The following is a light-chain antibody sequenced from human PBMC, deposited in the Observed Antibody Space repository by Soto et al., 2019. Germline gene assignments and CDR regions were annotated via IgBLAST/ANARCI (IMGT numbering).Light chain of an antibody. CDR3: QQSFTTRWT. V-gene: IGKV1-39*01. J-gene: IGKJ1*01. CDR1: QSIRTY. CDR2: AAS. Sequence: DIQMTQSPSSLSASVGDRVTITCRASQSIRTYLNWYQQKPGKAPKLLIYAASTLESGVPSRFSGSGSGTDFSLTISSLQPEDFATYYCQQSFTTRWTFGQGTKVEI.